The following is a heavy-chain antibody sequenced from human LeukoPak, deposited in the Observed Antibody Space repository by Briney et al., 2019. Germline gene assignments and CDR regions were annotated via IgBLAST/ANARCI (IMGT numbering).Heavy chain of an antibody. D-gene: IGHD3-22*01. CDR3: AKDSPSPYDSSGPEYFQH. J-gene: IGHJ1*01. CDR2: ISGSSGST. V-gene: IGHV3-23*01. CDR1: GFTFSSYA. Sequence: PGGSLRLSCAASGFTFSSYAMSWVRQAPGKGLEWVSAISGSSGSTYYADSVKGRFTISRDNSKNTLYLQMNSLRAEDTAVYYCAKDSPSPYDSSGPEYFQHWGQGTLVTVSS.